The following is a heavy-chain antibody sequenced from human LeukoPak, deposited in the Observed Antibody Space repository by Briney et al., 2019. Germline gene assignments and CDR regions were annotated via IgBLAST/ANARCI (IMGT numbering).Heavy chain of an antibody. CDR1: GGTFSSYA. CDR3: ARAIVVPAAILGYYYYYYMDV. D-gene: IGHD2-2*02. V-gene: IGHV1-69*13. J-gene: IGHJ6*03. Sequence: SVKVSCKASGGTFSSYAISWVRQAPGQGLEWMGGIIPIFGTANYAQKFQGRVTITADESTSTAYMELSSLRSEDTAVYYCARAIVVPAAILGYYYYYYMDVWGKGTTVTVSS. CDR2: IIPIFGTA.